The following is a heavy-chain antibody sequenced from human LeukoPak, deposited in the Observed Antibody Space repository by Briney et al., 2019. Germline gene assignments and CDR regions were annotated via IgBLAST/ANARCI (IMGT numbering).Heavy chain of an antibody. Sequence: GGSLRLSRAASGFTFSSYAMHWVRQAPGKGLEWVAVISYDGSNKYYADSVKGRFTISRDNSKNTLYLQMNSLRAEDTAVYYCARDGSQNYYDSSGHEYWGQGTLVTVSS. CDR1: GFTFSSYA. V-gene: IGHV3-30-3*01. CDR3: ARDGSQNYYDSSGHEY. J-gene: IGHJ4*02. D-gene: IGHD3-22*01. CDR2: ISYDGSNK.